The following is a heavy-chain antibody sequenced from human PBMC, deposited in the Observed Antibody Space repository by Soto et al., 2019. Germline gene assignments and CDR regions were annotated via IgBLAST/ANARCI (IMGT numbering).Heavy chain of an antibody. D-gene: IGHD3-22*01. CDR1: GFTFSSYA. J-gene: IGHJ5*02. CDR2: ISGSGGST. V-gene: IGHV3-23*01. CDR3: AKDEDYDSSCYYNWFDP. Sequence: GGSLRLSCAASGFTFSSYAMSWVRQAPGKGLEWVSAISGSGGSTYYADSVKGRFTISRDNSKNTLYLQMNSLRAEDTAVYYCAKDEDYDSSCYYNWFDPWGQGTLVTVSS.